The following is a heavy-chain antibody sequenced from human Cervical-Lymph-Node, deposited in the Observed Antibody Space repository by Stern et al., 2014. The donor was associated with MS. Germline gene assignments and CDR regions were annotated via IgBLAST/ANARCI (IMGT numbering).Heavy chain of an antibody. CDR2: VYYNGTT. CDR3: ARHSVGVKDFDS. D-gene: IGHD4-23*01. V-gene: IGHV4-59*01. Sequence: QVQLQASGPGLVKPSETLSLTCTVSGGSIRTFSWSWIRQPPGRVLEWIGCVYYNGTTSHNPSLKSRVTMSVDTSKSQLSLRLHSVTAADTAVYYCARHSVGVKDFDSWGQGTLVTVSS. J-gene: IGHJ4*02. CDR1: GGSIRTFS.